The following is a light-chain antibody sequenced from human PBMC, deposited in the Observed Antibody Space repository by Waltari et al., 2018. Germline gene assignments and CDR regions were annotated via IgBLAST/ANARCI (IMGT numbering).Light chain of an antibody. Sequence: DIKMTQSPSSLSLSAGDTVTITCRASQSVSRYLNWYQQRSGAAPKLLIFRTSDLQGGVPSRFSGSGSGTDFTLTIDSLQPEDFATYYCQQSDGIPFTFGQGTKLEVK. J-gene: IGKJ2*01. CDR2: RTS. CDR3: QQSDGIPFT. V-gene: IGKV1-39*01. CDR1: QSVSRY.